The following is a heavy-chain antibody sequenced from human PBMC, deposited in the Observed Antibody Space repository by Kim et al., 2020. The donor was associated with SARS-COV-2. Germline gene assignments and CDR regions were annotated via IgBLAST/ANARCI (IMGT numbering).Heavy chain of an antibody. D-gene: IGHD2-2*01. V-gene: IGHV4-34*01. J-gene: IGHJ6*01. CDR2: INHSGST. Sequence: SETLSLTCAVYGGSFSGYYWSWIRQPPGKGLEWIGEINHSGSTNYNPSLKSRVTISVDTSKNQFSLKLSSVTAADTAVYYCARGRYCSSTSCPLNYYYY. CDR3: ARGRYCSSTSCPLNYYYY. CDR1: GGSFSGYY.